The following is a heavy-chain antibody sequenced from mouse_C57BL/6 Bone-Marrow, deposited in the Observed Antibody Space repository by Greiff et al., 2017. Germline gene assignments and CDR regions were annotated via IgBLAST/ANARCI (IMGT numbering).Heavy chain of an antibody. J-gene: IGHJ1*03. V-gene: IGHV5-17*01. Sequence: DVKLVESGGGLVKPGGSLKLSCAASGFTFSDYGMHWVRQAPEKGLEWVAYISSGSSTIYYADTVKGRFTISRDNAKNTLFLQMTSLRSEDTAMYYCARKRLGRRYFDVWGTGTTVTVSS. D-gene: IGHD3-2*02. CDR1: GFTFSDYG. CDR2: ISSGSSTI. CDR3: ARKRLGRRYFDV.